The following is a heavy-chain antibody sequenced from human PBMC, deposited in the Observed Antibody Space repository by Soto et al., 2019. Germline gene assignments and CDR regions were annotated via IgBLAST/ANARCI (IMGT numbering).Heavy chain of an antibody. CDR2: IYSGGST. V-gene: IGHV3-66*01. D-gene: IGHD6-19*01. CDR3: ARDNVAVAGTKNSDY. CDR1: GFTVSSNY. Sequence: PGGSLRLSCAASGFTVSSNYMSWVRQAPGKGLEWVSVIYSGGSTYYADSVKGRFTISRDNSKNTLYLQMNSLRAEDTAVYYCARDNVAVAGTKNSDYWGQGTLVTVSS. J-gene: IGHJ4*02.